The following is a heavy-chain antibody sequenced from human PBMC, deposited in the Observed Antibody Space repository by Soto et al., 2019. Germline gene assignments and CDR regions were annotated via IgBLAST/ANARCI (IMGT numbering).Heavy chain of an antibody. Sequence: PSETLSLTCTVSGDSMTSSNWWNWIRQPPGKGLEWVSVIYGGGTTYYADSVKGRFTISRDTSKNTLYLQMNSLRAEDTAVSYCVQTTGWPGFDFWGQGTLVTVSS. V-gene: IGHV3-53*01. CDR2: IYGGGTT. J-gene: IGHJ4*02. CDR1: GDSMTSSNW. D-gene: IGHD6-19*01. CDR3: VQTTGWPGFDF.